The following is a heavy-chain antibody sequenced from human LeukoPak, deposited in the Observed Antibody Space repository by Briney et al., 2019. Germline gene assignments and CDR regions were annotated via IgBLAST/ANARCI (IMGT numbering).Heavy chain of an antibody. V-gene: IGHV4-34*01. J-gene: IGHJ4*02. CDR1: GGSFSGYY. CDR2: INHSGST. D-gene: IGHD2-15*01. CDR3: ARDNPYFTSYCSGGSCSR. Sequence: SETLSLTCAVYGGSFSGYYWSWIRQPPGKGLEWIGEINHSGSTNYNPSLKSRVTISVDTSKNQLSLKLSSVTAADTAVYYCARDNPYFTSYCSGGSCSRWGQGTLVTVSS.